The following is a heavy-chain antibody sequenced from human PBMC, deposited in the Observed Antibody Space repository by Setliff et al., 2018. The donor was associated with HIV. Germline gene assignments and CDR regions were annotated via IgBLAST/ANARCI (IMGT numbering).Heavy chain of an antibody. V-gene: IGHV4-34*01. CDR2: INHSGST. Sequence: SETLSLTCAVYGGSFSGYYWSWIRQPPGKGLEWIGEINHSGSTNCNPSLKSRVTISVDTSKNQFSLKLSSVTAADTAVYYCTRAEQQLPYYYYYYGMDVWGQGTTVTVSS. D-gene: IGHD6-13*01. CDR3: TRAEQQLPYYYYYYGMDV. J-gene: IGHJ6*02. CDR1: GGSFSGYY.